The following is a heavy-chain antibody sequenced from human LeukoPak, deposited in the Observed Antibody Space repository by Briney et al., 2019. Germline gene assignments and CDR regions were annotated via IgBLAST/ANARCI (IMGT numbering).Heavy chain of an antibody. D-gene: IGHD3-22*01. Sequence: GRSLTLSCAASGFALSSYGMHWVRQAPGKGLEWVALIWYDGSDKYYTDSVKGRFTISRDNSKNTLSLQMNSLRAEDTAEYYCARGSSYNEGGGYYYAFDYWGQGTLVTVSS. V-gene: IGHV3-33*01. CDR3: ARGSSYNEGGGYYYAFDY. CDR2: IWYDGSDK. J-gene: IGHJ4*02. CDR1: GFALSSYG.